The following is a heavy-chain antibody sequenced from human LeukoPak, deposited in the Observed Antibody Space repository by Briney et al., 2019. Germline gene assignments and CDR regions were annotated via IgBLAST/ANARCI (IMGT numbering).Heavy chain of an antibody. V-gene: IGHV1-2*02. Sequence: ASVKVSSTASGYTFTVYYMHWVRQAPGQGLEWMGWINPNSGGTNYAQKFQGRVTITRDTSISTAYMELSRLRSDDTAVYYCARGRVAVADYWGQGTLVTVSS. CDR1: GYTFTVYY. J-gene: IGHJ4*02. D-gene: IGHD6-19*01. CDR2: INPNSGGT. CDR3: ARGRVAVADY.